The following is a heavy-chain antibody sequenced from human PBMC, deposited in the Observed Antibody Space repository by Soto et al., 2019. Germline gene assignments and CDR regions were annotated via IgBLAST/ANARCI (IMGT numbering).Heavy chain of an antibody. Sequence: QVQLVQSGAEVKKPGSSVKVSCTASGGTFSSYTISWVRQAPGQGLEWMGRIIPILGIANYAQKFQGRVTITADKSTSTAYMELSSLRSEDTAVYYCARAHSSSSGDYFDYWGQGTLVTVSS. D-gene: IGHD6-6*01. J-gene: IGHJ4*02. CDR3: ARAHSSSSGDYFDY. CDR2: IIPILGIA. V-gene: IGHV1-69*02. CDR1: GGTFSSYT.